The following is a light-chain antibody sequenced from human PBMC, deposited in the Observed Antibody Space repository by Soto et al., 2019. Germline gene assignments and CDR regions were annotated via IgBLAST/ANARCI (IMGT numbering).Light chain of an antibody. Sequence: SYELTQAPSESVAPGETARISCGGNNIGSKGVHWYQQKPGQAPVLVIYSDTDLPPVIPERFSGSNSANMATLTISRVEAGDEADYYCQVWDSGSAHVLFGGGTKLTVL. CDR1: NIGSKG. J-gene: IGLJ2*01. CDR2: SDT. V-gene: IGLV3-21*01. CDR3: QVWDSGSAHVL.